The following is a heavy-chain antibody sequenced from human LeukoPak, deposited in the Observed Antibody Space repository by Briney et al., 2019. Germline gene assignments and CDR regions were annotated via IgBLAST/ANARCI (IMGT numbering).Heavy chain of an antibody. CDR1: GFTFSDYY. CDR3: AKDQTIAAAGLFDY. V-gene: IGHV3-11*04. J-gene: IGHJ4*02. Sequence: GGSLRLSCAASGFTFSDYYMSWIRQAPGKGLEWVSYISSSGSTIYYADSVKGRFTISRDNAKNSLYLQMNSLRAEDTAVYYCAKDQTIAAAGLFDYWGQGTLVTVSS. CDR2: ISSSGSTI. D-gene: IGHD6-13*01.